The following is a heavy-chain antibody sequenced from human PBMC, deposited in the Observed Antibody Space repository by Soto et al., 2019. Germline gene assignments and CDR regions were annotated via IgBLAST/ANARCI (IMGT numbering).Heavy chain of an antibody. D-gene: IGHD1-26*01. CDR1: GFTFSSYA. CDR3: AREGMGATLDY. CDR2: ISYDGSNK. Sequence: QVQLVESGGGVVQPGRSLRLSCAASGFTFSSYAMHWVRQPPGKGLEWVAVISYDGSNKYYADSVKGRFTISRDNSKNPLDLQMNSLRAEDTAVYYCAREGMGATLDYWGQGPLVTVSS. V-gene: IGHV3-30-3*01. J-gene: IGHJ4*02.